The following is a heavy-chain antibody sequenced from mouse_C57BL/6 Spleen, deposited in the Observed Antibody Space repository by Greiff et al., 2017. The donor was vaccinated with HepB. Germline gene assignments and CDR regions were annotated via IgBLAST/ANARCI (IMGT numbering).Heavy chain of an antibody. Sequence: QVQLQQPGAELVKPGASVKMSCKASGYTFTSYWITWVKQRPGQGLEWIGDIYPGSGSTNYNEKFKSKATLTVDTSSSTAYMQRSSLTSEDSAVYYCAREGDGNYEWYFDVWGTGTTVTVSS. CDR1: GYTFTSYW. D-gene: IGHD2-1*01. CDR2: IYPGSGST. J-gene: IGHJ1*03. V-gene: IGHV1-55*01. CDR3: AREGDGNYEWYFDV.